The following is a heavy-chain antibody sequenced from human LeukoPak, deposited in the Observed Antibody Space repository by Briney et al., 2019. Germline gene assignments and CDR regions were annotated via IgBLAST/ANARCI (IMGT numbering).Heavy chain of an antibody. V-gene: IGHV3-9*01. CDR1: GFTFDDYA. Sequence: GGSLRLSCAASGFTFDDYAMHWARQAPGKGLEWVSGISWNSGSIGYADSVKGRFTISRDNAKNSLYLQMNSLRAEDTALYYCAKALHYYDSSGFDYWGQGTLVTVSS. D-gene: IGHD3-22*01. CDR2: ISWNSGSI. J-gene: IGHJ4*02. CDR3: AKALHYYDSSGFDY.